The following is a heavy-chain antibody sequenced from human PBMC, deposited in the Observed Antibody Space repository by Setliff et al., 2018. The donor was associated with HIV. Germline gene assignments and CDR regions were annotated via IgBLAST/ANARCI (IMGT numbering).Heavy chain of an antibody. CDR2: IAGNKGTN. V-gene: IGHV3-23*01. Sequence: GGSLRLSCAASGFKFRDYTLSWLRQIPGKGLEWVSAIAGNKGTNFYADSVKGRFTISKDNYENTIFLQMSSLRAEDTAIYYCATTGIWGDYSILTGSHYFFESWGRGILVTSPQ. CDR1: GFKFRDYT. J-gene: IGHJ4*02. D-gene: IGHD3-9*01. CDR3: ATTGIWGDYSILTGSHYFFES.